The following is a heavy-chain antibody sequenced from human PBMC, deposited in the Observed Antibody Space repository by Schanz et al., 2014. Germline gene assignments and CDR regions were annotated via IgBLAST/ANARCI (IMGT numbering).Heavy chain of an antibody. V-gene: IGHV3-23*01. J-gene: IGHJ4*02. CDR2: ITGASDHI. CDR3: AKKVPAYNPFDS. CDR1: GFIFGSSV. D-gene: IGHD1-1*01. Sequence: EVQLLESGGGLIQPGGSLRLSCAASGFIFGSSVMAWVRQAPGKGLEWVSGITGASDHIDYAESVKGRFTISRDNSKNTLDLQMESLRAEDTAVYFCAKKVPAYNPFDSWGQGTLVTVSS.